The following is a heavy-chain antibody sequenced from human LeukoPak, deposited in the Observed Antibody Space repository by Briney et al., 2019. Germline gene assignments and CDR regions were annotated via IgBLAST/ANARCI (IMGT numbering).Heavy chain of an antibody. CDR1: GFSFSGCG. CDR2: IWYDGRDK. CDR3: AKDPYSYGSYFDY. Sequence: GGSLRLSCAASGFSFSGCGMHWVRQAPGKGLEWVAFIWYDGRDKYYADSVKGQFTISRDNSKNTLYLQMNSLRPEDTAVYYCAKDPYSYGSYFDYWSQGTVVTVSS. J-gene: IGHJ4*02. V-gene: IGHV3-30*02. D-gene: IGHD5-18*01.